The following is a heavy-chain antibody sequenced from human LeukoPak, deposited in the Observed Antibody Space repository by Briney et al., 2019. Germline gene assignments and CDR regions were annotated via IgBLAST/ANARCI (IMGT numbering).Heavy chain of an antibody. CDR1: GFTFSSYG. V-gene: IGHV3-30*18. J-gene: IGHJ4*02. D-gene: IGHD2/OR15-2a*01. CDR3: AKDRGWLSYYFDY. Sequence: PGRSLRLSCAASGFTFSSYGMHWVRQAPGKGLEWVAVISYDGSNKYYADSVKGRFTISRDNSKNTLYLQMNSLRAEDTAVYYCAKDRGWLSYYFDYWGQGTLVNVSS. CDR2: ISYDGSNK.